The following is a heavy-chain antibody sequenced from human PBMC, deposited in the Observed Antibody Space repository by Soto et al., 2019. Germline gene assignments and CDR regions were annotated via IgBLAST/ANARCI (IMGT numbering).Heavy chain of an antibody. Sequence: QVQLVQSGAEVKKPGASVKVSCKASGYTFTSYAMHWVRQAPGQRLEWMGWINAANGNTKYSQKFQGRVTITRDTSASTAYMELSSLRSEDTAMYYCARSSGYYSVDYWGQGTLVTVSS. D-gene: IGHD3-22*01. CDR1: GYTFTSYA. V-gene: IGHV1-3*01. J-gene: IGHJ4*02. CDR2: INAANGNT. CDR3: ARSSGYYSVDY.